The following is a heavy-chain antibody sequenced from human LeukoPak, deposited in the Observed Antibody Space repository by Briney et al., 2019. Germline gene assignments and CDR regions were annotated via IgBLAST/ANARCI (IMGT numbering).Heavy chain of an antibody. Sequence: GGSLRLSCAASGFTFSSYVMSWVRQAPGKGLEWVSAISGSGGSTYYADSVKGRFTISRDNSKNTLYLQMNSLRAEDTAVYYCAKDPDFGYNYVVFDYWGQGTLVTVSS. V-gene: IGHV3-23*01. J-gene: IGHJ4*02. D-gene: IGHD5-24*01. CDR1: GFTFSSYV. CDR3: AKDPDFGYNYVVFDY. CDR2: ISGSGGST.